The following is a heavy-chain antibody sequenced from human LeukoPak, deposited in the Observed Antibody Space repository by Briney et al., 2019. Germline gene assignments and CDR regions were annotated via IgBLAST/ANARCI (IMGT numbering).Heavy chain of an antibody. Sequence: GASVKVSCKASGYTFTDYYMHWVRQAPGQGLEWMGWINPNGGATEYAQRFQGRVTMTRDTSIRTAYLDLSRLTSDDTAVYYCARDIPNSGYDGGYWSQGTLVTVSS. CDR2: INPNGGAT. CDR3: ARDIPNSGYDGGY. D-gene: IGHD5-12*01. V-gene: IGHV1-2*02. CDR1: GYTFTDYY. J-gene: IGHJ4*02.